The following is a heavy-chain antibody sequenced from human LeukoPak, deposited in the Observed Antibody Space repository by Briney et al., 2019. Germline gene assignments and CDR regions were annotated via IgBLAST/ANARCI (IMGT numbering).Heavy chain of an antibody. Sequence: GASVKVSCKASGGTFSSYAISWVRQAPGQGLEWMGGIIPIFGTANYAQKFQGRVTITADESTSTAYMELSSLRSEDTAVYYCAREVVTTGYYYYYYGMDVWGQGTTVTVSS. CDR2: IIPIFGTA. V-gene: IGHV1-69*13. CDR1: GGTFSSYA. CDR3: AREVVTTGYYYYYYGMDV. J-gene: IGHJ6*02. D-gene: IGHD2-15*01.